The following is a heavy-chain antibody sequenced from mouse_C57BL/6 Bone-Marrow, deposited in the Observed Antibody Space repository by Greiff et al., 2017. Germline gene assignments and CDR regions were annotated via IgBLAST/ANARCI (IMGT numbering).Heavy chain of an antibody. V-gene: IGHV1-42*01. J-gene: IGHJ3*01. CDR2: INPSTGGT. Sequence: VQLQQSGPELVKPGASVKISCKASGYSFTGYYMNWVKQSPEKSLEWIGEINPSTGGTTYNQKFKAKATLTVDKSSSTAYMQLKSLTSEDSAVYYCARESYRLSFAYWCQGTRVTVSA. CDR1: GYSFTGYY. D-gene: IGHD2-12*01. CDR3: ARESYRLSFAY.